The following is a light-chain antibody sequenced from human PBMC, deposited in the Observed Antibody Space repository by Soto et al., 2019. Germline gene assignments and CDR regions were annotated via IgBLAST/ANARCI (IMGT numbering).Light chain of an antibody. V-gene: IGKV1-5*03. CDR2: KTS. CDR1: QSIGVW. CDR3: QYYDNYSWT. J-gene: IGKJ1*01. Sequence: DIQLTQSPSTLSASVGDRVTITCRASQSIGVWLTWYQQKPGKAPKFLIYKTSTLESGVPSRFSGSGSGTEFTLTVSSLQPDDFATYHCQYYDNYSWTFCQGTKVEIK.